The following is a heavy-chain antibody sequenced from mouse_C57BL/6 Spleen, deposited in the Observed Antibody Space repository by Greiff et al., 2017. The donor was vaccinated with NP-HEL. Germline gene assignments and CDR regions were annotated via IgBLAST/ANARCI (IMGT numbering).Heavy chain of an antibody. CDR3: ARGGYDYDDGYFDY. V-gene: IGHV1-82*01. J-gene: IGHJ2*01. D-gene: IGHD2-4*01. CDR1: GYAFSSSW. CDR2: IYPGDGDT. Sequence: QVQLQQSGPELVKPGASVKISCKASGYAFSSSWMNWVKQRPGKGLEWIGRIYPGDGDTNYNGKFKGKATLTADKSSSTAYMQLSSLTSEDSAVYFCARGGYDYDDGYFDYWGQGTTLTVSS.